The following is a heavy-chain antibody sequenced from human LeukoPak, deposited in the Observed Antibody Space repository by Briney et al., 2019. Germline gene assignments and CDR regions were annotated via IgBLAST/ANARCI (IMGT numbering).Heavy chain of an antibody. D-gene: IGHD3-22*01. CDR2: IYPGDSDT. J-gene: IGHJ1*01. Sequence: KPGESLKISCKGSGYSFTTYWIGWVRQMPGKGLEWMGIIYPGDSDTRYSPSFQGQVPISADRSISTAYLQWSSLKASDTAMYYCARAYYYDTSVYPSVEYFHLWGQGTLVTVSS. CDR1: GYSFTTYW. CDR3: ARAYYYDTSVYPSVEYFHL. V-gene: IGHV5-51*01.